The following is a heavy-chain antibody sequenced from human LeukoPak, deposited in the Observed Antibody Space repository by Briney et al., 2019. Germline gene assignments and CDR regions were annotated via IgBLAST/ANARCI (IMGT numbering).Heavy chain of an antibody. CDR3: ERIANVDMAMVNFDY. CDR1: GGSSSVYY. J-gene: IGHJ4*02. V-gene: IGHV4-39*01. CDR2: LYYSGDT. D-gene: IGHD5-18*01. Sequence: SETLSLTCTVSGGSSSVYYWGCIHQSPGKGLEWIGTLYYSGDTFHNASLKSRVTISLDTSKNEFSLKLSSVTAADTAVYYCERIANVDMAMVNFDYWGQGTLVTVSS.